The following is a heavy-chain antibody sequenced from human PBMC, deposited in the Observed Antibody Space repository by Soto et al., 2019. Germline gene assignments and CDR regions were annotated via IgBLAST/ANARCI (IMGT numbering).Heavy chain of an antibody. CDR3: ARRSYNGDIVATAHGAYGMDV. CDR1: GVTFSSYA. V-gene: IGHV1-69*13. J-gene: IGHJ6*02. Sequence: GASVKVSCKASGVTFSSYAISWVRQAPGQGLEWMGGIIPIFGTANYAQKFQGRVTITADESTSTAYMELSSLRSEDTAVYYCARRSYNGDIVATAHGAYGMDVWGRGTTVNVAS. CDR2: IIPIFGTA. D-gene: IGHD5-12*01.